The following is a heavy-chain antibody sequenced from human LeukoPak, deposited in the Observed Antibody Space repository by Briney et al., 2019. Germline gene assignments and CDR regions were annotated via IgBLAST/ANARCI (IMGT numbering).Heavy chain of an antibody. CDR1: GLTFSRYN. CDR2: IGTSSNNI. Sequence: GGSLRLSCAASGLTFSRYNMIWVRQAPGKGLEWVSSIGTSSNNIYYTHSVKGRFTISRDNAKNSLYLQVDSLRVEDTAVYFCASGTVGNYALDYWGQGTLVTVSS. CDR3: ASGTVGNYALDY. D-gene: IGHD1-7*01. V-gene: IGHV3-21*01. J-gene: IGHJ4*02.